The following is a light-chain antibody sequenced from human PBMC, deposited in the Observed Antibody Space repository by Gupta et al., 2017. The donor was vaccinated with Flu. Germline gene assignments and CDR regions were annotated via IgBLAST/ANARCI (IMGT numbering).Light chain of an antibody. CDR1: KLGDKY. V-gene: IGLV3-1*01. J-gene: IGLJ2*01. CDR2: QDS. Sequence: SSELTQPPSVSVSPGQTASITCSGDKLGDKYACWYQQKPGQSPVLVIYQDSKRPSGIPERFSGSNSGNTATLTISGTQARDEADYYCQAWDSSTVVCGGGTKLTVL. CDR3: QAWDSSTVV.